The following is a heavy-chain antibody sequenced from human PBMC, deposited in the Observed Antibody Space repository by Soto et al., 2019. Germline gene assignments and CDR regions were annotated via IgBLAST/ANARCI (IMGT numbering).Heavy chain of an antibody. Sequence: TLSLTCTVSGGSISSGGYYWSWIRQHPGKGLEWIGYIYYSGSTYYNPSLKSRVTISVDTSKNQFSLKLSSVTAADTAVYYCARDLRYGDYESYGMDVWGQGTTVNVSS. D-gene: IGHD4-17*01. J-gene: IGHJ6*02. CDR3: ARDLRYGDYESYGMDV. CDR1: GGSISSGGYY. V-gene: IGHV4-31*03. CDR2: IYYSGST.